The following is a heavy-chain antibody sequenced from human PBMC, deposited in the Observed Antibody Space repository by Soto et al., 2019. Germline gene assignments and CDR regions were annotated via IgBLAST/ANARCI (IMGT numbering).Heavy chain of an antibody. D-gene: IGHD3-22*01. Sequence: PGGSLRLSCAASGFTFSSYAMSWVRQAPGKGLEWVSAISGSGGSTYYADSVKGRFTISRDNSKNTLYLQMNSLRAEDTAVYYCAKSAAGYYYDSSFYFDYWGQGTLVTV. V-gene: IGHV3-23*01. J-gene: IGHJ4*02. CDR3: AKSAAGYYYDSSFYFDY. CDR2: ISGSGGST. CDR1: GFTFSSYA.